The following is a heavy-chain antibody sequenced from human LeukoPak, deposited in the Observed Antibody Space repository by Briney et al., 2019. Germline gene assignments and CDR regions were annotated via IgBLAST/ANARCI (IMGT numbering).Heavy chain of an antibody. CDR1: GDAIIGYY. V-gene: IGHV4-59*01. CDR2: IHYSGST. CDR3: ARDKLGGLDY. J-gene: IGHJ4*02. D-gene: IGHD3-16*01. Sequence: SETLSLTCTVSGDAIIGYYWSWIRQPPGKGLEWIGYIHYSGSTNYNPSLQSRVTISVDTSRSHFSLKLSSATAADTAVYYCARDKLGGLDYWGQGTLVTVSS.